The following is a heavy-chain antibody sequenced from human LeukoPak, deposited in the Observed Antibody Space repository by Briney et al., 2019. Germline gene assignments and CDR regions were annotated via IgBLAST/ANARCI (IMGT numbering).Heavy chain of an antibody. CDR3: ASTMVWGVP. CDR2: INSDGSTT. CDR1: GFAFSSFW. J-gene: IGHJ5*02. D-gene: IGHD3-10*01. Sequence: GGSLRLSCAASGFAFSSFWMHWVRQVPGKGLVWVSGINSDGSTTGYADSVKGRFTISRDNAKNTLYLQMNSLRAEDTAVYYCASTMVWGVPWGQGTLVTVSS. V-gene: IGHV3-74*01.